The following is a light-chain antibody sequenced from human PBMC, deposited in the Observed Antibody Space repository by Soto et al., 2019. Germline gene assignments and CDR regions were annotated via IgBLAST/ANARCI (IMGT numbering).Light chain of an antibody. Sequence: DIQLTQSPSFLSASVGDRVTITCRSSQDINNYLAWYQQKPGKAPKLLPFAASTLHNGVPSRFSGSGSGTEFTVTITSLQPEDFATYYCQQRKSYPITFGQGTRLEIK. V-gene: IGKV1-9*01. J-gene: IGKJ5*01. CDR3: QQRKSYPIT. CDR1: QDINNY. CDR2: AAS.